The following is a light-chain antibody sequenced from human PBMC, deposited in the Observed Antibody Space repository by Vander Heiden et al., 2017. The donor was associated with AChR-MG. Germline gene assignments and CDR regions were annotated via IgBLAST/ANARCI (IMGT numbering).Light chain of an antibody. Sequence: QSVLTQPPSVSGAPGQRVPISCTGSSSNIGAGYEGNWYQQLPGTAPKLLIYGNSNRPSGVPDRFSGSKSGTSASLAITGLQAEDEADYYCQSYDSSLSGSVVFGGGTKLTVL. V-gene: IGLV1-40*01. J-gene: IGLJ2*01. CDR3: QSYDSSLSGSVV. CDR1: SSNIGAGYE. CDR2: GNS.